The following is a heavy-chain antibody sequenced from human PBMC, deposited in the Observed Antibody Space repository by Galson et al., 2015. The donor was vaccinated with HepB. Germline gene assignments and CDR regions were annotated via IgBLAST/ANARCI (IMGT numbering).Heavy chain of an antibody. J-gene: IGHJ4*02. V-gene: IGHV3-7*01. CDR3: ARDAGTNNNYNYFDY. Sequence: SLRLSCAVSGFTFSSHWMSWVRQAPGKGLEWVAHIKQDGSEVYYVDFVKGRFTISRDNAKDSLYLQMNSLRAEDTAVYYCARDAGTNNNYNYFDYWGQGTLVIVSS. D-gene: IGHD1-1*01. CDR2: IKQDGSEV. CDR1: GFTFSSHW.